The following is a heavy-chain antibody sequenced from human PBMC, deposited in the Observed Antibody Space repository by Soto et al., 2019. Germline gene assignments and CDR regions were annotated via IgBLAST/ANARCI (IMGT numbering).Heavy chain of an antibody. V-gene: IGHV1-2*02. CDR1: GYTFTSYS. D-gene: IGHD3-10*01. Sequence: ASVKVSCKASGYTFTSYSIHWVRQAPGQGLEWMGWINPNSGGTNYAQKFQGRVTMTRDTSISTAYMELSRLRSDDTAVYYCARFQEGSGWGQGTLVTVSS. CDR2: INPNSGGT. CDR3: ARFQEGSG. J-gene: IGHJ4*02.